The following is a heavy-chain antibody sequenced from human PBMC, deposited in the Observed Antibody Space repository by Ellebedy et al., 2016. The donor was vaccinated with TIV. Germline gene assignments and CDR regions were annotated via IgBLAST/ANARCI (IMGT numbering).Heavy chain of an antibody. Sequence: AASVKVSCKASAYTFTSYGINWVRQAPGQGLEWMGWISAYNGNTNYAQKLQGRVTMTTDTSTSTAYMELRSLRSDDTAVYYCARVSFGSYDYYDSSGYYSYYFDYWGQGTLVTVSS. V-gene: IGHV1-18*01. CDR3: ARVSFGSYDYYDSSGYYSYYFDY. CDR2: ISAYNGNT. J-gene: IGHJ4*02. CDR1: AYTFTSYG. D-gene: IGHD3-22*01.